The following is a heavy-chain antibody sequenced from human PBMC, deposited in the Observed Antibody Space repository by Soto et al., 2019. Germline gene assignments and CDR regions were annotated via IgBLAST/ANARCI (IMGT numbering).Heavy chain of an antibody. V-gene: IGHV1-18*01. J-gene: IGHJ5*02. CDR3: KXXXXXXXXXXXXXGPPMKKNWFDP. Sequence: KASGYTFTSYGISWVRQAPGQGLERMGWISAYNGNTNYAQKLQGRVTMTTDTSTSTAYMELRSLRSDDTAVYNYKXXXXXXXXXXXXXGPPMKKNWFDPWGQXTLXPVSX. CDR1: GYTFTSYG. CDR2: ISAYNGNT.